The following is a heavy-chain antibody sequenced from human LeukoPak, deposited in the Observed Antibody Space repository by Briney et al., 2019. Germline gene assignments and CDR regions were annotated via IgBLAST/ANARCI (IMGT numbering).Heavy chain of an antibody. J-gene: IGHJ6*02. CDR1: GYTFTSYG. Sequence: ASVKVSCKASGYTFTSYGISWVRQAPGQGLEWMGWISAYNGNTNYAQKLQGRVTMTTDTSTSTAYMELRSLRSDDTAVYYCARYLYSSSWLIMDVWGQGTTVTVSS. CDR3: ARYLYSSSWLIMDV. V-gene: IGHV1-18*01. D-gene: IGHD6-13*01. CDR2: ISAYNGNT.